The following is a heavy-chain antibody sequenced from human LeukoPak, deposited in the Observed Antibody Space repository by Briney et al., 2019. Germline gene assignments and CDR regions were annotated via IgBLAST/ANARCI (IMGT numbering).Heavy chain of an antibody. Sequence: SGPTLVNLTQPLTLTCTFSGFSLSTSGVGVGWIRQPSGMALEWHALIYWDDDKRYSPSLKSRLTISKDTSKNQVVLTMTNMDPVDTATYYCAHTRTYGSGSSYFDYWGQGTLVTVSS. V-gene: IGHV2-5*02. J-gene: IGHJ4*02. D-gene: IGHD3-10*01. CDR2: IYWDDDK. CDR1: GFSLSTSGVG. CDR3: AHTRTYGSGSSYFDY.